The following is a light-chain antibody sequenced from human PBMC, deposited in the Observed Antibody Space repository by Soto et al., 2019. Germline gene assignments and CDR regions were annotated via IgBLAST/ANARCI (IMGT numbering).Light chain of an antibody. V-gene: IGKV3-11*01. CDR1: QSVTSY. CDR3: QQRGT. Sequence: EFVFTQAPTTLSFSRGERATLSCRASQSVTSYLAWYQQKPGQAPRLLIYDVSNRATGIPARFSGSGSGTDFTLTISSLEPEDFAVYYCQQRGTLGGGTKVDIK. CDR2: DVS. J-gene: IGKJ4*01.